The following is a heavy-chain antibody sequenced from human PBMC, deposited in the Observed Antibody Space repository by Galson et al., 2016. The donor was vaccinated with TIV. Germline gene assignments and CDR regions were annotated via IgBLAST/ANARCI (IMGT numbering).Heavy chain of an antibody. CDR1: GFIFDDYA. V-gene: IGHV3-9*01. D-gene: IGHD3-10*01. CDR2: INWNSGTI. Sequence: SLRLSCAASGFIFDDYAMHWVRQAPGKGLEWVSGINWNSGTIAYADSVKGRFTISRDNAKNSLYLQMNSLRAEDTALYYCACGIGWFRGFDYWGQGTFITV. CDR3: ACGIGWFRGFDY. J-gene: IGHJ4*02.